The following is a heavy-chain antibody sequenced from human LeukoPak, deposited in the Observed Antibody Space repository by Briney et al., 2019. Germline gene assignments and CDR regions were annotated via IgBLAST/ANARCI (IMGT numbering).Heavy chain of an antibody. CDR2: ISYDGSNK. CDR1: GFTFRDYG. V-gene: IGHV3-30*18. D-gene: IGHD6-25*01. J-gene: IGHJ4*02. Sequence: GRSLRLSCAASGFTFRDYGMHWVRQAPGKGLEWVAVISYDGSNKYYADSVKGRFTISRDNSKNTLYMEMNSLRAEDTAVYYCAKAFRGQRYYFDYWGQGTLVTVSS. CDR3: AKAFRGQRYYFDY.